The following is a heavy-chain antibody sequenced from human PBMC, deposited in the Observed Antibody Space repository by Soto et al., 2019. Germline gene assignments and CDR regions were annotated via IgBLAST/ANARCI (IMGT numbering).Heavy chain of an antibody. CDR1: GGSFSGYY. CDR2: INHSGST. J-gene: IGHJ6*02. Sequence: QVQLQQWGAGLLKPSETLSLTCAVYGGSFSGYYWSWIRQPPGKGLEGMGEINHSGSTNYNPSLKSRVTISVDTSKNQFSLKLSSVTAADTAVYYCARGTGYSSSSGANYYYYGMDVWGQGTTVTVSS. CDR3: ARGTGYSSSSGANYYYYGMDV. V-gene: IGHV4-34*01. D-gene: IGHD6-6*01.